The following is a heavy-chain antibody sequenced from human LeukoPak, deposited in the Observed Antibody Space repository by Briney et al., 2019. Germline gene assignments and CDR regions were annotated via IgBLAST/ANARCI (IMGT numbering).Heavy chain of an antibody. CDR3: ARAYSPRVTCSGGSCYVWLDP. V-gene: IGHV4-34*01. J-gene: IGHJ5*02. D-gene: IGHD2-15*01. CDR1: GGSFSGYY. CDR2: INHSGST. Sequence: PSETLSLTCAVYGGSFSGYYWSWIRQPPGKGLEWIGEINHSGSTNYNPSLKSRVTISVDTSKNQFSLKLSSVTAADTAVYYCARAYSPRVTCSGGSCYVWLDPWGQGTLVTVSS.